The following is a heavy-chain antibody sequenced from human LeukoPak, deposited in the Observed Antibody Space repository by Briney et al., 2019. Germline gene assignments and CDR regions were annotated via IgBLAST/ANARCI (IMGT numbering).Heavy chain of an antibody. CDR3: ATAYYYDSSGYYFLARF. Sequence: ASVKVSCKVSGYTLTELSMHWVRQAPGKGLEWMGGFDPEDGETIYAQKFQGRVTMTEDTSTDTAYMELSSLRSEDTAVYYCATAYYYDSSGYYFLARFWGQGTLVTVSS. D-gene: IGHD3-22*01. CDR1: GYTLTELS. CDR2: FDPEDGET. J-gene: IGHJ4*02. V-gene: IGHV1-24*01.